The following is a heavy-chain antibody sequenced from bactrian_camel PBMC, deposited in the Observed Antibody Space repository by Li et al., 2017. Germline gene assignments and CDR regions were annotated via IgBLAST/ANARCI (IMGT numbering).Heavy chain of an antibody. CDR1: GITFSNYW. CDR2: ISSGGGTT. J-gene: IGHJ4*01. Sequence: HVQLVESGGGLVQPGGSLRLSCAASGITFSNYWMYWVRQAPGKGLEWVSDISSGGGTTNYGDSVKGRFTISRDNAKNTLYLEMNTLKTEDTAVYYCAAKGELRFGGSWFAAGYWGQGTQVTVS. D-gene: IGHD6*01. V-gene: IGHV3S1*01. CDR3: AAKGELRFGGSWFAAGY.